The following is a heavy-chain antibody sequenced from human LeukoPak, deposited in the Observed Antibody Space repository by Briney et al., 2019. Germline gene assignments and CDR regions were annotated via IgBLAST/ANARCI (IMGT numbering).Heavy chain of an antibody. CDR1: GGSISSSSYY. CDR3: ARRYCTNGVCYRSGFDI. Sequence: SETLSLTCTVSGGSISSSSYYWGWIRQPLGKGLEWIGSIYYSGSTYYNPSLKSRVTISADTSKNQFSLKLSSVTATDTAVYYCARRYCTNGVCYRSGFDIWGQGTMVTVS. J-gene: IGHJ3*02. D-gene: IGHD2-8*01. CDR2: IYYSGST. V-gene: IGHV4-39*01.